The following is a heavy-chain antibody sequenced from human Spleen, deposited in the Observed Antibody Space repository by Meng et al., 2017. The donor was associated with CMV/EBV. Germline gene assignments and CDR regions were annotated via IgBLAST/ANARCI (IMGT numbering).Heavy chain of an antibody. CDR1: GGTFSSYT. V-gene: IGHV1-18*01. Sequence: ASVKVSCKASGGTFSSYTISWVRQAPGQGLEWMGWVSGYNGNTNYAQKFQGRVTMTTDRSTSTAYMELRSLRSDDTAVYYCARVPSTYSPEGDYWGQGTLVTVSS. CDR3: ARVPSTYSPEGDY. D-gene: IGHD2-15*01. CDR2: VSGYNGNT. J-gene: IGHJ4*02.